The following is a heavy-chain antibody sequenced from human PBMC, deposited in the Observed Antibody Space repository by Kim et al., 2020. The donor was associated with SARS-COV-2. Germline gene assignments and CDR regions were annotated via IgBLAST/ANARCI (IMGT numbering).Heavy chain of an antibody. V-gene: IGHV7-4-1*02. D-gene: IGHD2-15*01. CDR2: INTNTGNP. CDR3: ARAGDCSGGSCYSYGEDY. Sequence: ASVKVSCKASGYTFTSYAMNLVRHAPGQGLDWMGLINTNTGNPTYAQGVTGLFFFSLDTPVSTAYLQISSLKAEDTAVYYCARAGDCSGGSCYSYGEDYWGKGTLVTVSS. CDR1: GYTFTSYA. J-gene: IGHJ4*02.